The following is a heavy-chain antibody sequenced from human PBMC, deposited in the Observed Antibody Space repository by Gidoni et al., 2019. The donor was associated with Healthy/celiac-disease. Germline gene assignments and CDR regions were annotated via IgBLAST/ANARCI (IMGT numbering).Heavy chain of an antibody. CDR1: VWSFSVYY. CDR2: INHSGST. Sequence: QVQLQQWGAGLLKPSETLSLTCAVYVWSFSVYYWSWIRHLPGKGLEWIGEINHSGSTNYNPSLKSRVTISVDTSKNQFSLRLSSVTAADTAVYYCASYCGCDCYTFDDYWGQGTLVTVSS. CDR3: ASYCGCDCYTFDDY. V-gene: IGHV4-34*01. D-gene: IGHD2-21*02. J-gene: IGHJ4*02.